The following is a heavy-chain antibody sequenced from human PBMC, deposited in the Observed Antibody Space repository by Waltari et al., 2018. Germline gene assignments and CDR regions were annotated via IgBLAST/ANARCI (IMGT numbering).Heavy chain of an antibody. J-gene: IGHJ6*02. V-gene: IGHV4-34*02. CDR2: INHNGNR. D-gene: IGHD2-15*01. CDR1: GGSFSGYS. CDR3: VRLEDCSGPGGNCYSGDSFALDV. Sequence: QVQLQQWGAGQLQPSETLSLTCAVYGGSFSGYSWGWLRQPPGKGLEWIGEINHNGNRNHNPSLRSRITMLVDTSRSQFSLKVNSVTAADTAVYYCVRLEDCSGPGGNCYSGDSFALDVWGQGTTVTVSS.